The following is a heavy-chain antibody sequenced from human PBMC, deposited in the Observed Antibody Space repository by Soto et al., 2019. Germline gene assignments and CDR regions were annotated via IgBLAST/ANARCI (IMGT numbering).Heavy chain of an antibody. Sequence: EVQLVESGGGLVKPGGSLRLSCAASGFTFSNAWMSWVRQAPGKGLEWVGRIKIKTDGGTTDYAAPVKGRFTISRDDSKNTLYLQMNSLKTEDTAVYYCTTGIVVVIPSGMDVWGQGTTVTVSS. J-gene: IGHJ6*02. D-gene: IGHD3-22*01. CDR3: TTGIVVVIPSGMDV. CDR2: IKIKTDGGTT. V-gene: IGHV3-15*01. CDR1: GFTFSNAW.